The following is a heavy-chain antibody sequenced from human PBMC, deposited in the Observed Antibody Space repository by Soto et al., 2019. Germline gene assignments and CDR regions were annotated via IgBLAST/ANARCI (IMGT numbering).Heavy chain of an antibody. CDR1: GGSISSGGYY. D-gene: IGHD3-10*01. CDR2: IYYSGST. V-gene: IGHV4-31*03. J-gene: IGHJ5*02. CDR3: ARDRGTMVRGLGNWFDP. Sequence: SETLSLTCTVSGGSISSGGYYWSWIRQHPGKGLEWIGYIYYSGSTYYNPSLKSRVTISVDTSKNQFSLKLSSVTAADTAVYYCARDRGTMVRGLGNWFDPWGEGTLVTVSS.